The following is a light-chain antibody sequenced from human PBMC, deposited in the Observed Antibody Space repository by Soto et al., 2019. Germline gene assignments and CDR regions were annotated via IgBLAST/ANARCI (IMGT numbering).Light chain of an antibody. CDR2: GAS. Sequence: ETVMTQSPATLSVSPGERATLSCRASRSISSSLAWYQQKPGRAPRLLIYGASTRATDIPARFSGSGSGTEFTLTISSLQSEDFAIYYCQQYKYWPLAFGGGTRVEIK. V-gene: IGKV3-15*01. J-gene: IGKJ4*02. CDR3: QQYKYWPLA. CDR1: RSISSS.